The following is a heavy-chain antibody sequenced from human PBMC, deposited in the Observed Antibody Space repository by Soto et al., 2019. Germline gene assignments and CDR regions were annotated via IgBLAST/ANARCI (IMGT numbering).Heavy chain of an antibody. D-gene: IGHD3-3*01. CDR3: ARQGTYYDFWSGYYRY. CDR1: CGSISSSRYS. J-gene: IGHJ4*02. Sequence: PSETLSLTFTVSCGSISSSRYSWGWIRQAPGEGLEWIWGIYYSGGTCYNPSLKSRVTIAVDTSKNQFSPKLSSVTAADTAVYYCARQGTYYDFWSGYYRYWGQGTLVTVSS. V-gene: IGHV4-39*01. CDR2: IYYSGGT.